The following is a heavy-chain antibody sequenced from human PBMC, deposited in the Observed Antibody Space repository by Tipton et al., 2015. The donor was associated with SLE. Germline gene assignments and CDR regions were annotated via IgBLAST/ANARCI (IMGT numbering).Heavy chain of an antibody. D-gene: IGHD1-26*01. Sequence: TLSLTCTVSGGSINRSYWSWIRQPPGKGLEWIGYVYYSGSTNYNPSVKSRVTISVDTSKNHFSLKLSSVTAADTAVYYCARDGGNYYGPIWGQGTMVTVSS. CDR1: GGSINRSY. CDR3: ARDGGNYYGPI. V-gene: IGHV4-59*01. J-gene: IGHJ3*02. CDR2: VYYSGST.